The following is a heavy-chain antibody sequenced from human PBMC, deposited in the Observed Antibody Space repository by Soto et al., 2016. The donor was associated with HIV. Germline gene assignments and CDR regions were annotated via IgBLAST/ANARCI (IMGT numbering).Heavy chain of an antibody. J-gene: IGHJ4*02. D-gene: IGHD4-4*01. CDR1: GLKFNSYW. CDR3: VRGVRDEYSSAGLYNY. V-gene: IGHV3-74*01. Sequence: DVELVESGGGIIPPGGSLKVSCKASGLKFNSYWMSWVRQVPGKGLVWVSHISGDGTSIDYADSVKGRFIISRDNAKKTVYLQMNSLTVEDTATYYCVRGVRDEYSSAGLYNYWGQGTLVTVSS. CDR2: ISGDGTSI.